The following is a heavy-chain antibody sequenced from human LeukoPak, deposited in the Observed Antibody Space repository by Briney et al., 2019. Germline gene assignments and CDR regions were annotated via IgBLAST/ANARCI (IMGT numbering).Heavy chain of an antibody. CDR3: ARSSSSGFDY. V-gene: IGHV1-18*01. J-gene: IGHJ4*02. CDR2: ISAYNGNT. CDR1: GYTFTSYG. D-gene: IGHD6-6*01. Sequence: ASVKVSCKASGYTFTSYGISWVRQAPGQGLEWMGWISAYNGNTNYAQKFQGRVTMTRDTSTSTVYMELSSLRSEDTAVYYCARSSSSGFDYWGQGTLVTVSS.